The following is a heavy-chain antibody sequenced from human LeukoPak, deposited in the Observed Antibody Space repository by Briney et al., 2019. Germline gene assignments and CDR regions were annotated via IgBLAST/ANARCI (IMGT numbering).Heavy chain of an antibody. V-gene: IGHV1-8*01. CDR3: ARVRGPSKGILDIVVVPAANARTFDP. CDR1: GYTFTSYD. D-gene: IGHD2-2*01. Sequence: ASVKVSCKASGYTFTSYDINWVRQAPGQGLEWMGWMNPNSGNTGYAQKFQGRVTMTRNTSISTAYMELSSLRSEDTAVYYCARVRGPSKGILDIVVVPAANARTFDPWGQGTLVTVSS. CDR2: MNPNSGNT. J-gene: IGHJ5*02.